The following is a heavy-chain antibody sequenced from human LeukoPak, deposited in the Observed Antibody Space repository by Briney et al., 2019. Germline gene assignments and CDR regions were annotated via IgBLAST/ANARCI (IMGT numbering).Heavy chain of an antibody. J-gene: IGHJ5*02. V-gene: IGHV3-66*02. D-gene: IGHD2-15*01. Sequence: GGSLRLSCAASGFTVSSNYMSWVRQAPGKGLEWVSVIYSGGSTYYADSVKGRFTISRDNSKNTLYLQMNSLRAEDTAVYYCARSIAPAKRRFDPWGQGTLVTVSS. CDR2: IYSGGST. CDR3: ARSIAPAKRRFDP. CDR1: GFTVSSNY.